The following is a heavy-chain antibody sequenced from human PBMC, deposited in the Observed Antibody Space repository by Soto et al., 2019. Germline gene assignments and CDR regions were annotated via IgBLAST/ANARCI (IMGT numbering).Heavy chain of an antibody. V-gene: IGHV5-51*01. CDR1: GYTFTTYW. CDR2: IYPSNSDT. Sequence: PGESLKISCKVSGYTFTTYWIGWLRQVPGKGLEWMGIIYPSNSDTRYSPSFQGQVTISVDKSISTAYLQWSSLKASDTAMYYCARKPDGFDIWGQGTMVTVSS. CDR3: ARKPDGFDI. J-gene: IGHJ3*02.